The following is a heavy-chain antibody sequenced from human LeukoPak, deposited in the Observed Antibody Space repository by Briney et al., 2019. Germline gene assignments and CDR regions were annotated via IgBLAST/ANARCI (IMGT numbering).Heavy chain of an antibody. Sequence: GGSLRLSCAASGFTFSSYAMSWVRQAPGKGLEWASAISGSGGSTYYADSVKGRFTISRDNSKNTLYLQMNSLRAEDTAVYYCAKEMKGYCGGDCYSTERAPIDYWGQGTLVTVSS. CDR1: GFTFSSYA. CDR2: ISGSGGST. D-gene: IGHD2-21*01. J-gene: IGHJ4*02. V-gene: IGHV3-23*01. CDR3: AKEMKGYCGGDCYSTERAPIDY.